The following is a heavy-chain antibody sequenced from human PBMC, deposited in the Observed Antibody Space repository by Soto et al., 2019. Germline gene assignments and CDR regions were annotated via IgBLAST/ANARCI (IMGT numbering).Heavy chain of an antibody. J-gene: IGHJ4*02. V-gene: IGHV3-9*01. CDR1: GFTFDYFA. Sequence: SLRLSCAASGFTFDYFAMHLVRQAPGKGLEWVSGISWNSVNIDYADSVKGRFTISRDNAKNSLYLHMSSLRAEDTALYYCARKGFTFDYWGQGTLVTVSS. CDR3: ARKGFTFDY. CDR2: ISWNSVNI.